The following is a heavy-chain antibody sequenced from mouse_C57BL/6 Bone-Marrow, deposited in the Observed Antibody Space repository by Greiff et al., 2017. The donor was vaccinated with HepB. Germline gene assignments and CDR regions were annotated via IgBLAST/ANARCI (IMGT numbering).Heavy chain of an antibody. V-gene: IGHV1-81*01. Sequence: VQLVESGAELARPGASVKLSCKASGYTFTSYGISWVKQSTGQGLEWIGEIYPRSGNTYYNEKFKGKATLTADKSSSTAYMELRSLTSEDSAVYFCARSDYGSSYWYFDVWGTGTTVTVSS. CDR3: ARSDYGSSYWYFDV. J-gene: IGHJ1*03. D-gene: IGHD1-1*01. CDR2: IYPRSGNT. CDR1: GYTFTSYG.